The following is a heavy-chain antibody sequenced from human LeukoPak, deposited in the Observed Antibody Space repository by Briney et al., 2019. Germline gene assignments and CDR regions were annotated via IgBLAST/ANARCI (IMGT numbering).Heavy chain of an antibody. V-gene: IGHV4-59*01. D-gene: IGHD5-18*01. CDR3: ARHGYNYGTYYFDY. Sequence: PSETLSLTCTVSGGSISSYYWSWIRQPPGKGLEWVVYIYYSGSTNYNRSLKSRVTISVDTAKNHFSLTLSSVTAADAAVYYCARHGYNYGTYYFDYWGQGTLVTVSS. CDR2: IYYSGST. CDR1: GGSISSYY. J-gene: IGHJ4*02.